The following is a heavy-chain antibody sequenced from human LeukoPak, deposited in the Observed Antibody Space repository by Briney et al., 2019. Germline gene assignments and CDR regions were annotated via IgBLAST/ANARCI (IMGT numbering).Heavy chain of an antibody. D-gene: IGHD5-12*01. J-gene: IGHJ4*02. CDR1: GFTFSSFV. CDR2: IKQDSSEK. V-gene: IGHV3-7*01. CDR3: ARGDWLPLPYDFDH. Sequence: PGGSLRLSCAASGFTFSSFVMSWVRQAPGQGGEGVGNIKQDSSEKYYVESVRARFTIPRENAKNTLYLHMNRPRAAAPAVYYCARGDWLPLPYDFDHWGQGTLVTVPS.